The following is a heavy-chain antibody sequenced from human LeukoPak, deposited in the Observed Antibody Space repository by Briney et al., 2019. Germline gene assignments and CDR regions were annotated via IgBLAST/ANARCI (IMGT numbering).Heavy chain of an antibody. Sequence: SETLSLTCTVSGGSISSGSYYWSWIRQPAGKGLEWIGRIYTSGSTNYNPSLKSRVTMSVDMSKNQFSLKLTSVTAADTAVYYCARDRTGSYYYYYMDVWGKGTTVTVSS. V-gene: IGHV4-61*02. J-gene: IGHJ6*03. CDR2: IYTSGST. CDR1: GGSISSGSYY. CDR3: ARDRTGSYYYYYMDV.